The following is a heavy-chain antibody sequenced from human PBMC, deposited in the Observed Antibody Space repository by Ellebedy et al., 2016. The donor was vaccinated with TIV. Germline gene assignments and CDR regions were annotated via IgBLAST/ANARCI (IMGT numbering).Heavy chain of an antibody. CDR2: IYSAGST. CDR1: GFTVSSNY. CDR3: ARAGSSGWYGFYGY. V-gene: IGHV3-53*01. D-gene: IGHD6-19*01. J-gene: IGHJ4*02. Sequence: GESLKISCAASGFTVSSNYISWVRQAPGKGLEWVSIIYSAGSTYYADSVKGRFTISRDNAKNSLYLQMNSLRAEDTAVYYCARAGSSGWYGFYGYWGQGTLVTVSS.